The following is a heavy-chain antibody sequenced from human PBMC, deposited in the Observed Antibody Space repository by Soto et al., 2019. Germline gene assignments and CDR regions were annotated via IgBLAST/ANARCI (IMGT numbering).Heavy chain of an antibody. CDR2: INPNNGGT. CDR3: ARGVTADYGSGEWFDP. D-gene: IGHD4-17*01. Sequence: ASLKVSCNASGYTFTAYYIHWVRQAPGQGLEWMGWINPNNGGTTYAQKFQGRVTMTRDTSISTAYMELKRLTSDDTAVYYCARGVTADYGSGEWFDPWGQGTLVTVSS. V-gene: IGHV1-2*02. CDR1: GYTFTAYY. J-gene: IGHJ5*02.